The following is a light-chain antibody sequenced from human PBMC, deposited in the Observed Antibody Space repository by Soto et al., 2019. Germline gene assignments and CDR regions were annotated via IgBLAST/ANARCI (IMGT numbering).Light chain of an antibody. CDR3: SSYAGSNHFLYV. CDR1: SSDVGGYNY. V-gene: IGLV2-8*01. CDR2: EVS. Sequence: QSVLTQPPSASGSPGQSVTISCTGTSSDVGGYNYVSWYQQHPGKAPKLMIYEVSKRPSGVPDRFSGSKSGNTASLTVSGLQAEDEADYYCSSYAGSNHFLYVVVTVTKVTVL. J-gene: IGLJ1*01.